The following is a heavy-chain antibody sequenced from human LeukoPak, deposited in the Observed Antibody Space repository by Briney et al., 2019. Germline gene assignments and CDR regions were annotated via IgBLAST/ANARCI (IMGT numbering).Heavy chain of an antibody. D-gene: IGHD1-1*01. J-gene: IGHJ4*02. Sequence: GGSLRLSCAASGFTFSSYGMHWVRQAPGKGLEWVAVISYDGSNKYYADSVKGRFTISRDNSKSTLYLQMNSLRAEDTAVYYCAKDWDWNDHFDYWGQGTLVTVSS. CDR1: GFTFSSYG. CDR3: AKDWDWNDHFDY. V-gene: IGHV3-30*18. CDR2: ISYDGSNK.